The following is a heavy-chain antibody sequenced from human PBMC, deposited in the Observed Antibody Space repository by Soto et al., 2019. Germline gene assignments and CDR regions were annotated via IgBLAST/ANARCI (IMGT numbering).Heavy chain of an antibody. V-gene: IGHV1-3*01. CDR1: GYTFTSYA. J-gene: IGHJ3*02. CDR3: ARGPLWFGDFGAFAI. Sequence: VKVSCKASGYTFTSYAMHWVRQAPGQRLEWMGWINAGNGNTKYSQKFQGRVTITRDTSASTAYMELSSLRSEDTAVYYCARGPLWFGDFGAFAIWGQGTMVTVSS. D-gene: IGHD3-10*01. CDR2: INAGNGNT.